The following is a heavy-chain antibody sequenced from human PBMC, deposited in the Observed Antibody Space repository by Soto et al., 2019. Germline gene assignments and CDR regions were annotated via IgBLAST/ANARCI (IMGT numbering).Heavy chain of an antibody. CDR1: GYPFTHYG. CDR2: ISPYNGNT. D-gene: IGHD3-10*01. V-gene: IGHV1-18*01. J-gene: IGHJ6*02. Sequence: ASVKVSCTSSGYPFTHYGITWVRQAPGQGLEWMGWISPYNGNTNYGQTLQGRVTLTTDTSTSTVYMELRSLRSDDAAVYYCTRQGFGEVHGLVDVWGQGTTVTVSS. CDR3: TRQGFGEVHGLVDV.